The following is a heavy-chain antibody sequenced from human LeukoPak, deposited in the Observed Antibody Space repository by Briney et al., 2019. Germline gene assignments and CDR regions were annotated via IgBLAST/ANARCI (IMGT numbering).Heavy chain of an antibody. D-gene: IGHD3-22*01. CDR1: GYTFTSYG. V-gene: IGHV1-18*01. J-gene: IGHJ4*02. Sequence: ASVKVSCKASGYTFTSYGISWVRQAPGQGLEWMGWISAYNGNTNYAQKLQGRVTMTTDTSTSTAYMELRSLRSDDTAVYYCARDSHIPQLPGPWFSWGQGTLVTVSS. CDR3: ARDSHIPQLPGPWFS. CDR2: ISAYNGNT.